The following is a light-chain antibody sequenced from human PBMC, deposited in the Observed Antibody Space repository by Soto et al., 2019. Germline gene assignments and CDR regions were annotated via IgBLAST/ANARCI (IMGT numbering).Light chain of an antibody. CDR1: SSDVGFYDY. CDR3: CSYAGSYTWV. Sequence: QSALTQPRSVSGSPGQSVSISCTGTSSDVGFYDYVSWYQQHPGKAPKLMIFDVAKRPSGVPDCFSGSKSGNTASLTISGLQAEDEADYYCCSYAGSYTWVFGGGTKLTVL. V-gene: IGLV2-11*01. J-gene: IGLJ3*02. CDR2: DVA.